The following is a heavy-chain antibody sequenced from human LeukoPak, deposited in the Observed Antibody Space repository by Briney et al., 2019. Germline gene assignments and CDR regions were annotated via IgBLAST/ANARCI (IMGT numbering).Heavy chain of an antibody. Sequence: SETLSLTCTVSGYSISSGYYWGWIRQPAGKGLEWIGRIYTSGSTNYNPSLKSRVTISVDTSKNQFSLKLSSVTAADTAVYYCARGRMYYYDSSGYLYYFDYWGQGTLVTVSS. CDR2: IYTSGST. CDR3: ARGRMYYYDSSGYLYYFDY. D-gene: IGHD3-22*01. CDR1: GYSISSGYY. J-gene: IGHJ4*02. V-gene: IGHV4-61*02.